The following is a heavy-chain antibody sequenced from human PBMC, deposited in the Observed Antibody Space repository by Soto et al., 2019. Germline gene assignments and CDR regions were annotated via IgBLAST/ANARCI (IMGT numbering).Heavy chain of an antibody. CDR1: GYTFTSYG. CDR3: ARSGQPRSYYYYYYGMDV. J-gene: IGHJ6*02. CDR2: ISAYNGNT. Sequence: ASVKVSCKASGYTFTSYGISWVRQAPGQGLEWMGWISAYNGNTNYAQKLQGRVTMTTDTSTSTAYMELRSLRSDDTGVYYCARSGQPRSYYYYYYGMDVWGQGTTVTVSS. V-gene: IGHV1-18*01. D-gene: IGHD3-10*01.